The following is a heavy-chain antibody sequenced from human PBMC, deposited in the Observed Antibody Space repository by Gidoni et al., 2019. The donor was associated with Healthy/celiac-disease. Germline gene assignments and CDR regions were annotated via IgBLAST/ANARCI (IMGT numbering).Heavy chain of an antibody. CDR2: VIPILVIA. CDR3: ARGPDTALRDY. V-gene: IGHV1-69*04. Sequence: QVQLVQSGAEVKKPGSSVKVSCKASGGTFSRYAISWVRQAPGQGLEWMGRVIPILVIANDAQKFQGRVTITADKSTSTAYMELSSLRSEDTAVYYCARGPDTALRDYWGQGTLVTVSS. CDR1: GGTFSRYA. J-gene: IGHJ4*02. D-gene: IGHD3-16*01.